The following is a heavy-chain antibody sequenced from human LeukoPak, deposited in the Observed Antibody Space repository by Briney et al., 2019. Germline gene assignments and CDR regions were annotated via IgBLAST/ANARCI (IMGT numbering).Heavy chain of an antibody. Sequence: PSETLSLTCAVSGGSISSSNWRSWVRQPPGKGLEWIGEIYHSGSTNYNPSLKSRVTISVDKSKNQFSLKLSSVTAADTAVYYCAREYGDPNWFDPWGQGTLVTVSS. V-gene: IGHV4-4*02. CDR3: AREYGDPNWFDP. CDR2: IYHSGST. D-gene: IGHD4-17*01. CDR1: GGSISSSNW. J-gene: IGHJ5*02.